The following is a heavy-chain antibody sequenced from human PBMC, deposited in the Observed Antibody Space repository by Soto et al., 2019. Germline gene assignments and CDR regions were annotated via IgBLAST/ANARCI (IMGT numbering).Heavy chain of an antibody. CDR3: ARVRYCSSTSCYSLPYYYYYYGMDV. CDR2: IIPIFGTA. J-gene: IGHJ6*02. Sequence: ASVKVSCKASGGTFSSYAISWVRQAPGQGLEWMGGIIPIFGTANYAQKFQGRVTITADESTSTAYMELSSLRSEDTAVYYCARVRYCSSTSCYSLPYYYYYYGMDVWGQGTTVTVYS. CDR1: GGTFSSYA. V-gene: IGHV1-69*13. D-gene: IGHD2-2*01.